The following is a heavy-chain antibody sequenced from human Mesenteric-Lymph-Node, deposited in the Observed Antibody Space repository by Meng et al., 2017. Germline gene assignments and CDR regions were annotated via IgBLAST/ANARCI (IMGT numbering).Heavy chain of an antibody. CDR2: ISYGGSNQ. V-gene: IGHV3-30*01. Sequence: GGSLRLSCAISGSSFSDYATQWVRQAPGKGLEWLALISYGGSNQYYAASVKGRFTISRDTSKNMLYLQMDNLRADDTAVYYCARLSRPNTDYYYGMDVWGQGTKVTVSS. CDR1: GSSFSDYA. CDR3: ARLSRPNTDYYYGMDV. D-gene: IGHD1-1*01. J-gene: IGHJ6*02.